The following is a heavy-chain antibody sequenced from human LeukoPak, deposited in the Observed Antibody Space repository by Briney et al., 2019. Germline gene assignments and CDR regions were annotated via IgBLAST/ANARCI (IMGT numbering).Heavy chain of an antibody. V-gene: IGHV1-2*02. CDR1: GYTFTGYY. J-gene: IGHJ3*02. CDR2: INPNSGGT. D-gene: IGHD7-27*01. CDR3: ARTRLTGDPYEAFDI. Sequence: ASVKVSCKASGYTFTGYYMHRVRQAPGQGLEWMGWINPNSGGTKYAQKFQGRVTMTRDTSITTAYMELTSLEFDDTAVYYCARTRLTGDPYEAFDIWGQGTMVTVSS.